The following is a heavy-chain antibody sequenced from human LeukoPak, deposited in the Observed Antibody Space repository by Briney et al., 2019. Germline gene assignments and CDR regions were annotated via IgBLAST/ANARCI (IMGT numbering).Heavy chain of an antibody. CDR2: IYDSGST. CDR1: GGSISIGGYY. V-gene: IGHV4-61*02. CDR3: ARTNYYDSVGSNWFDP. J-gene: IGHJ5*02. Sequence: SQTLSLTCTVSGGSISIGGYYWSWIRQPAGKGLEWIVRIYDSGSTNYNPSFKSRFTISVDTSKNQFSLRLTSVTAADTAVYYCARTNYYDSVGSNWFDPWGQGILVTVSS. D-gene: IGHD3-22*01.